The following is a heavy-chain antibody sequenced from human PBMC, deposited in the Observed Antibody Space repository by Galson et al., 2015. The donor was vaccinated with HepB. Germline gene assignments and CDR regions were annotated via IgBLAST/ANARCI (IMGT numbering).Heavy chain of an antibody. CDR2: ISGSGRST. D-gene: IGHD6-13*01. V-gene: IGHV3-23*01. Sequence: LRLSCAASGFTFSTYSMNWVRQAPGRGPEWVAGISGSGRSTYYADSVKGRFIISRDNFNNTLFLQMNSLRVEDTAVYYCAKDRTTSWYGSLSYHFDSWGQGTLVTVSA. J-gene: IGHJ4*02. CDR1: GFTFSTYS. CDR3: AKDRTTSWYGSLSYHFDS.